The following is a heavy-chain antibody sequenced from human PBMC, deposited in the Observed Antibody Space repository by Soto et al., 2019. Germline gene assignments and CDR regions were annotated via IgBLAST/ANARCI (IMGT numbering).Heavy chain of an antibody. V-gene: IGHV1-69*13. Sequence: SVKVSCKASGGSFSSYAISWVRQAPGQGLEWMGGIIPIFGTANYAQKFQGRVTITADESTSTAYMELSSLRSEDTAVYYCARGDWKPNPRGAFDIWGQGTMVTVSS. CDR1: GGSFSSYA. CDR3: ARGDWKPNPRGAFDI. J-gene: IGHJ3*02. CDR2: IIPIFGTA. D-gene: IGHD1-1*01.